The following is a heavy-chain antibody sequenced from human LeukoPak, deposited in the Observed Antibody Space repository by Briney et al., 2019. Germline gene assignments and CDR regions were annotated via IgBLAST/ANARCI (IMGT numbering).Heavy chain of an antibody. CDR3: ARGYEDNDAFDI. Sequence: SETLSLTCTVSGGSISSSSYYWGWIRQPPGKGLEWIGSIYYSGSTYYNPSLKSRVTISVDTSKNQFSLKLSSVTAADTAVYYCARGYEDNDAFDIWGQGTMVTVSS. CDR1: GGSISSSSYY. CDR2: IYYSGST. V-gene: IGHV4-39*01. J-gene: IGHJ3*02. D-gene: IGHD5-18*01.